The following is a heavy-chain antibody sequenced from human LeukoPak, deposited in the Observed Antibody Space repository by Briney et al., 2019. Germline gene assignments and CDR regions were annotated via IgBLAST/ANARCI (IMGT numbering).Heavy chain of an antibody. CDR2: ISGSGGSI. D-gene: IGHD3-16*01. V-gene: IGHV3-23*01. CDR3: AKVWGSYSTGYFHS. J-gene: IGHJ4*02. CDR1: RFTFSSYA. Sequence: GGSLRLSCAASRFTFSSYAMNWVRLAPGKGLEWVSAISGSGGSIYYTDSVKGRFTISRDNSKNTLYLQMNSLRAEDTAVYYCAKVWGSYSTGYFHSSGQGALLTVSS.